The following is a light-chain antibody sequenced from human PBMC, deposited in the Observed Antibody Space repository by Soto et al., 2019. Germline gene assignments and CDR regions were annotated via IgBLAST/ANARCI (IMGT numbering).Light chain of an antibody. J-gene: IGKJ4*01. CDR1: QGISNY. V-gene: IGKV1-27*01. CDR2: AAS. Sequence: DIQMTQSPSSLSASVGDRVTLTCRASQGISNYLAWYQQKPGKVPKLLIYAASTLQSGVPSRFSGSGSGTAFTITISSLQHEDVETYYWQNYNRATLTFGGGTKVEIK. CDR3: QNYNRATLT.